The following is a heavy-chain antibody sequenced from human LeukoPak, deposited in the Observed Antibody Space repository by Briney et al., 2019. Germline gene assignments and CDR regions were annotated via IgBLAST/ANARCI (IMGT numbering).Heavy chain of an antibody. V-gene: IGHV3-23*01. J-gene: IGHJ4*02. D-gene: IGHD3-22*01. CDR3: AKDILRYDSSGYYYVGMFDY. Sequence: GGSLRLSCAASGFTFSSYAMSWVRQAPGKGLEWVSAISGSGGSTYYADSVKGRFTISRDNSKNTLYLQMNSLRAEDTAVYYCAKDILRYDSSGYYYVGMFDYWGQGSLVTVSS. CDR1: GFTFSSYA. CDR2: ISGSGGST.